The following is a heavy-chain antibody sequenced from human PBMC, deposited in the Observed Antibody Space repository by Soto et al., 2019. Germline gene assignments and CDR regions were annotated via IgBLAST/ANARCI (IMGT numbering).Heavy chain of an antibody. D-gene: IGHD3-3*01. CDR1: GGTFSSYT. J-gene: IGHJ3*02. Sequence: ASVKVSCKASGGTFSSYTISWVRQAPGQGLEWMGRIIPILGIANYAQKFQGRVTITADKSTSTAYMELSSLRSEETAVYYCARAPGGITIFGVALDIWGQGTMVTVSS. CDR3: ARAPGGITIFGVALDI. CDR2: IIPILGIA. V-gene: IGHV1-69*02.